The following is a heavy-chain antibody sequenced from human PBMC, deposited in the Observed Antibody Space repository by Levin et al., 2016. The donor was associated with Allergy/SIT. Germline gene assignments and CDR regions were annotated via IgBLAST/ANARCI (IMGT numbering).Heavy chain of an antibody. CDR2: IKQDGSDK. Sequence: GGSLRLSCAASGFTFYTYWMTWVRQAPGKGLEWVANIKQDGSDKYYVDSVKGRFTISRDNAKNSLFLQMNNLRVEDTAIYYCARDSHTSDYMDVWGKGTTVTVSS. D-gene: IGHD2-2*01. V-gene: IGHV3-7*03. CDR3: ARDSHTSDYMDV. CDR1: GFTFYTYW. J-gene: IGHJ6*03.